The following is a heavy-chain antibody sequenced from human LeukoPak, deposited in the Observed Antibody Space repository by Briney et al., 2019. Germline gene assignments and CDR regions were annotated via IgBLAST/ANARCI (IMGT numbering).Heavy chain of an antibody. CDR2: MNPNSGNT. CDR1: GYTFTSYD. D-gene: IGHD3-16*02. J-gene: IGHJ3*02. Sequence: ASVKASCKASGYTFTSYDINWVRQATGQGLEWMGWMNPNSGNTGYAQKFQGRVTMTRNTSISTAYMELSSLRSEDTAVYYCARVWGYDYVWGSYRHDAFDIWGQGTMVTVSS. V-gene: IGHV1-8*01. CDR3: ARVWGYDYVWGSYRHDAFDI.